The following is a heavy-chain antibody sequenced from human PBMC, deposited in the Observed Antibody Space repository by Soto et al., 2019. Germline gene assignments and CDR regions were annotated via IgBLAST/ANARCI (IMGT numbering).Heavy chain of an antibody. CDR3: ARDPREYSWSDY. CDR1: YF. D-gene: IGHD3-3*01. CDR2: INHSGST. J-gene: IGHJ4*02. V-gene: IGHV4-34*01. Sequence: YFWSWIRQPPGKGLEWIGEINHSGSTNYNPSLKSRVTISVDTSKNQFSLKLTSVTAADTAVYYCARDPREYSWSDYWGQGTLVTVSS.